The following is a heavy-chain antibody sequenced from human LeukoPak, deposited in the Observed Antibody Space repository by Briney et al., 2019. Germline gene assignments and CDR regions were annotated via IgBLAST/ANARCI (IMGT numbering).Heavy chain of an antibody. Sequence: ASVKVSCKASGYTFTSYYIHWVRQAPGQGLEWVGIMDPSEGDTNYAQKFQGRVTMTRDTSTRTFYIELSGLKSEDTAVYYCARDDPGYDSSGPYDYWGQGTLVTVSS. CDR2: MDPSEGDT. CDR3: ARDDPGYDSSGPYDY. D-gene: IGHD3-22*01. J-gene: IGHJ4*02. CDR1: GYTFTSYY. V-gene: IGHV1-46*01.